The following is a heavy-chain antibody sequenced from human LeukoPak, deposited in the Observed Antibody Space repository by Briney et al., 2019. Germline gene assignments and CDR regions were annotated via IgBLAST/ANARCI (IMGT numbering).Heavy chain of an antibody. CDR1: GGAFSGYY. J-gene: IGHJ4*02. V-gene: IGHV4-34*01. CDR3: ARGATTAFDY. Sequence: SETLSLTCAVYGGAFSGYYWSWIRQPPGKGLEWIGEINHSGSTNYNPSLKSRVTISVDTSKNQFSLKLSSVTAADTAVYYCARGATTAFDYWGQGTLVTVSS. CDR2: INHSGST. D-gene: IGHD4-17*01.